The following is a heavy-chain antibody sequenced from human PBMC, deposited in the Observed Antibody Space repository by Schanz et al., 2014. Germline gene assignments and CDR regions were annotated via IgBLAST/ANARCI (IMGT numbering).Heavy chain of an antibody. CDR2: IWYDGSKK. V-gene: IGHV3-33*03. CDR3: AMGGYQLHH. Sequence: QVQLVESGGGVVQPGRSLRLSCAASGFNISTYGMHWVRQAPGKGLEWVAVIWYDGSKKYYADSVKGRFTISRDNAENTLYLQMNSLRVEDTAVYYCAMGGYQLHHWGQGTLVTVSS. J-gene: IGHJ4*02. CDR1: GFNISTYG. D-gene: IGHD1-7*01.